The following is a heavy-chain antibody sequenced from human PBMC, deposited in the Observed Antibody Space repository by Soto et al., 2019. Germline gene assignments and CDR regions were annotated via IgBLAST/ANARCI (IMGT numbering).Heavy chain of an antibody. J-gene: IGHJ4*02. Sequence: LRLSCAASGFTFSSYAVSWVRQAPGKGPEWISSISGSGSTIYYADSVKGRFTISRDNSKNTLYLQMSSLRAEDTAVYYCAKVFYYYDSSGYYYFDYWGQGTLVTVYS. V-gene: IGHV3-23*01. D-gene: IGHD3-22*01. CDR2: ISGSGSTI. CDR1: GFTFSSYA. CDR3: AKVFYYYDSSGYYYFDY.